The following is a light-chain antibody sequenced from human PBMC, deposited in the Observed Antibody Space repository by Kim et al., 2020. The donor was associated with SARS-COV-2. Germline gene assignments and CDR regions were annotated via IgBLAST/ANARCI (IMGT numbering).Light chain of an antibody. V-gene: IGLV3-19*01. CDR1: SLRIYY. Sequence: SSELTQDPAVSVALGQTVRITCQGDSLRIYYASWYQQKPRQAPVLVIYGRNNRPSGIPDRFSGSSSGNTASLTITGAQAEDEADYYCQSRDSSGNVVFGGGTQLTVL. J-gene: IGLJ2*01. CDR3: QSRDSSGNVV. CDR2: GRN.